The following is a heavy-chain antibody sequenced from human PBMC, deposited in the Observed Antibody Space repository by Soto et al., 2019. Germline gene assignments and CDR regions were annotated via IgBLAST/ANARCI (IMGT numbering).Heavy chain of an antibody. Sequence: PXESLTISCTGSGYRFTNFWIGLVRQMPGKGLEWMGIIYPGDSDTTYGPSFEGQVTFSADRSTSTAYLEWSSLRASDTAMYYCAKTYSGDSNDAFDIWGQGTLVTVSS. CDR3: AKTYSGDSNDAFDI. CDR1: GYRFTNFW. CDR2: IYPGDSDT. J-gene: IGHJ3*02. D-gene: IGHD1-26*01. V-gene: IGHV5-51*01.